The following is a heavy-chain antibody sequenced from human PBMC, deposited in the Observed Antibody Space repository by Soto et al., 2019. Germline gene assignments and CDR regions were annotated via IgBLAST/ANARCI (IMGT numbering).Heavy chain of an antibody. CDR2: INPSGGST. V-gene: IGHV1-46*01. CDR1: GYTFTSYY. D-gene: IGHD3-3*01. Sequence: ASVQVSCKASGYTFTSYYMHWVRQAPGQGLEWMGIINPSGGSTSYAQKFQGRVTMTRDTSTSTVYMELSSLRSEDTAVYYCARRVYYDFWSGYYTGIYVASDWFDPWGQGTLVTVSS. J-gene: IGHJ5*02. CDR3: ARRVYYDFWSGYYTGIYVASDWFDP.